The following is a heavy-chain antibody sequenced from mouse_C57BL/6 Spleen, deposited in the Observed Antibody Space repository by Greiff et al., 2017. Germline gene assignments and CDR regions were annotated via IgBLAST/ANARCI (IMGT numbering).Heavy chain of an antibody. CDR2: IDPSDSYT. CDR1: GYTFTCYW. V-gene: IGHV1-69*01. Sequence: QVQLQQPGAELVMPGASVKLSCKASGYTFTCYWMHWVKQRPGQGLEWIGEIDPSDSYTNYNQKFKGKSTLTVDKSSSTAYMQLSSLTSEDSAVYYCARGKLPYFDVWGTGTTVTVSS. D-gene: IGHD4-1*01. CDR3: ARGKLPYFDV. J-gene: IGHJ1*03.